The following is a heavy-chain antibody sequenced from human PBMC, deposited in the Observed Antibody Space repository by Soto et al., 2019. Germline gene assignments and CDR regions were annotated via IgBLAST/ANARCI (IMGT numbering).Heavy chain of an antibody. CDR3: ARDTYGDYFAY. D-gene: IGHD4-17*01. CDR1: GGSISSYY. Sequence: PSETLSLTCTVSGGSISSYYGSWIRQPPGKGLEWIGYIYYSGSTNYNPSLKSRVTISVDTSKNQFSLKLSSVTAADTAVYYWARDTYGDYFAYWGQGTLVPVSP. V-gene: IGHV4-59*01. CDR2: IYYSGST. J-gene: IGHJ4*02.